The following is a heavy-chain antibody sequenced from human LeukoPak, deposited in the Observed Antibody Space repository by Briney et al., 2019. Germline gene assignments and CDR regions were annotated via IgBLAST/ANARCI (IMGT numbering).Heavy chain of an antibody. CDR2: ISSSSSYI. D-gene: IGHD3-9*01. CDR3: AKSYGFDFDWLSLDY. J-gene: IGHJ4*02. CDR1: GFTFSSYS. Sequence: GGSLRLSCAASGFTFSSYSMNWVRQAPGKGLEWVSSISSSSSYIYYADSVKGRFTISRDNAKNSLYLQMNSLRAEDTAVYYCAKSYGFDFDWLSLDYWGQGTLVTVSS. V-gene: IGHV3-21*01.